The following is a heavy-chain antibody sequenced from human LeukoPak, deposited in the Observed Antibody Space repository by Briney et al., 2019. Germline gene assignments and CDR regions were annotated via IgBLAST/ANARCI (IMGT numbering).Heavy chain of an antibody. CDR1: GFTFSSYS. CDR3: ARDSTLFTYYA. J-gene: IGHJ4*02. V-gene: IGHV4-39*07. CDR2: ISYSGST. Sequence: PGGSLRLSCAASGFTFSSYSMNWIRQTPGKGLEWIGSISYSGSTYYNPSLKSRVTISVDASKNQFSLKLSSVTAADTAVYYCARDSTLFTYYAWGLGTLVTVSS. D-gene: IGHD3-3*01.